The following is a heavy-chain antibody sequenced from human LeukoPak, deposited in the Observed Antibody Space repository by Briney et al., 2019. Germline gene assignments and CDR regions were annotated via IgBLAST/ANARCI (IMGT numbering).Heavy chain of an antibody. CDR1: GGSISGYY. V-gene: IGHV4-4*07. Sequence: SETLSLTCTVSGGSISGYYWSWIRQPAGKGLEWIGRIYTSGSTNYNPSLRSRVTISVDTSKNQFSLKLSSVTAADTAVYYCARLYGSSWYYFDYWGQGTLVTVSS. D-gene: IGHD6-13*01. J-gene: IGHJ4*02. CDR2: IYTSGST. CDR3: ARLYGSSWYYFDY.